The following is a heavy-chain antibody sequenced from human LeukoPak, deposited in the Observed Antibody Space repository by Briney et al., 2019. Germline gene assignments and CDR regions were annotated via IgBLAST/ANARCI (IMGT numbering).Heavy chain of an antibody. Sequence: GASVKVSCKASGYTFTGYYMHWVRHAPGQGLEWMGWINPNSGGTNYAQKFQGRVTMTRDTSISTAYMELSRLRSDDTAVYYCARVGYYGSGSSPVLDYWGQGTLVTVSS. CDR2: INPNSGGT. CDR3: ARVGYYGSGSSPVLDY. D-gene: IGHD3-10*01. J-gene: IGHJ4*02. V-gene: IGHV1-2*02. CDR1: GYTFTGYY.